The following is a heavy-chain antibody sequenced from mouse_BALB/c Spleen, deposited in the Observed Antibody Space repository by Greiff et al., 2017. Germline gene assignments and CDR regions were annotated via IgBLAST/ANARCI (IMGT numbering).Heavy chain of an antibody. D-gene: IGHD4-1*01. CDR3: ARSGTGDY. V-gene: IGHV1-55*01. Sequence: QVQLKESGAELVKPGTSVKLSCKASGYNFTSYWINWVKLRPGQGLEWIGDIYPGSGSTNYNEKFKSKATLTVDTSSSTAYMQLSSLASEDSALYYCARSGTGDYWGQGTTLTVSS. CDR1: GYNFTSYW. CDR2: IYPGSGST. J-gene: IGHJ2*01.